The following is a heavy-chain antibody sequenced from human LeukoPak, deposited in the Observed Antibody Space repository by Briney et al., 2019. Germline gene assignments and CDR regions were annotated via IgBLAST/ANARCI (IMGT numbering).Heavy chain of an antibody. Sequence: AGGSLRLSCAVSGFTISSHGMHWVRQAPGKGPEWVAMIAYHGNTEYYGDSVKGRFTISRDNSKNTLYLQMNSLRAEDTAVYYCAEGGYSYGHTNWFDPWGQGTLVTVSS. CDR2: IAYHGNTE. CDR3: AEGGYSYGHTNWFDP. J-gene: IGHJ5*02. CDR1: GFTISSHG. V-gene: IGHV3-30*18. D-gene: IGHD5-18*01.